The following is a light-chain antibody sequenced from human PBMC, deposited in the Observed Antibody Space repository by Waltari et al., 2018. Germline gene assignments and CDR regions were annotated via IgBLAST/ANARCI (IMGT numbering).Light chain of an antibody. Sequence: DIVMTQSPDSLAVSLGERATINCESSQSVLYSSNNKNYLAWYQQKPGQPPKLLIYWASTRESGVPDRFSGSGSGTDFTVTISSLQAEDVAVYYCQQYYSTPYTFGQGTKLEIK. J-gene: IGKJ2*01. V-gene: IGKV4-1*01. CDR3: QQYYSTPYT. CDR2: WAS. CDR1: QSVLYSSNNKNY.